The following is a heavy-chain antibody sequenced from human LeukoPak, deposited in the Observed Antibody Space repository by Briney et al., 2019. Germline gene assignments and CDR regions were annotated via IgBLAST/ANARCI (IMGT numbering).Heavy chain of an antibody. CDR2: INPNSGGT. CDR3: ARLRDQSLAVAAY. D-gene: IGHD6-19*01. CDR1: GYTSTGYY. Sequence: ASVKVSCKASGYTSTGYYMHWVRQAPGQGLEWMGWINPNSGGTNYAQKFQGRVTMTRDTSISTAYMELSRLRSDDTAVYYCARLRDQSLAVAAYWGQGTLVTVSS. V-gene: IGHV1-2*02. J-gene: IGHJ4*02.